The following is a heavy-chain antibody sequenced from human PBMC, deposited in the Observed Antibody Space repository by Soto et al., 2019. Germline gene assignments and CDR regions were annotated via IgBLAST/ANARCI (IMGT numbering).Heavy chain of an antibody. J-gene: IGHJ5*02. CDR1: GYTFTSYD. CDR2: INAGNGNT. V-gene: IGHV1-3*01. D-gene: IGHD3-3*01. Sequence: ASVKVSCKASGYTFTSYDINWVRQATGQRLEWMGWINAGNGNTKYSQKFQGRVTITRDTSASTAYMELSSLRSEDTAVYYCARVIYDFWSGYSSYWFDPWGQGTLVTVSS. CDR3: ARVIYDFWSGYSSYWFDP.